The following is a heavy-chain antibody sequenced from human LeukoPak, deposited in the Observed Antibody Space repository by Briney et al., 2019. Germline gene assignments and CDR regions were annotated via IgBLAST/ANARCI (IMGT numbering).Heavy chain of an antibody. CDR1: GFTFSTYL. D-gene: IGHD3-22*01. V-gene: IGHV3-74*01. CDR3: ARAPSEIGGYYAEYFRH. CDR2: IKSDGGT. Sequence: GGSLRLTCAASGFTFSTYLMHGGRQAPGKGLVWVSRIKSDGGTNYADSVKGRFTISRDNAKKTVSLQMNSLRPEDTGVYYCARAPSEIGGYYAEYFRHWDQAALGTVSA. J-gene: IGHJ1*01.